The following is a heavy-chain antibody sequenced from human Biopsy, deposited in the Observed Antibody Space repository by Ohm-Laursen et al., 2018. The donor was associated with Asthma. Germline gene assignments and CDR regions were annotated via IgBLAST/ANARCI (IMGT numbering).Heavy chain of an antibody. Sequence: GTLSFTWTVSGGSISSDYWSWIRQPPGKGLEWIGHIYYSGTTKYHPSLKSRVTISVDMSKNQFSLKLRSVTAVDAAVYYCARGIARETGLFDHFDYWGQGTLVTVSS. V-gene: IGHV4-59*01. D-gene: IGHD2-21*01. CDR1: GGSISSDY. J-gene: IGHJ4*02. CDR2: IYYSGTT. CDR3: ARGIARETGLFDHFDY.